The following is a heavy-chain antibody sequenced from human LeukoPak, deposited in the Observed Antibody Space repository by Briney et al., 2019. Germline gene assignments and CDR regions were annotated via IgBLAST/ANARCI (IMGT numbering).Heavy chain of an antibody. Sequence: GGSLRLSCAASGFAFGKYDMSWVRQAPGKGLEWVSFISGGGINTYYAASVKGRFIISWDTSKNTLFLQMSSLRGDDTAVYYCVKAIVPTTRPFDAWGQGTPVTVSS. D-gene: IGHD5-12*01. CDR1: GFAFGKYD. CDR3: VKAIVPTTRPFDA. J-gene: IGHJ4*02. V-gene: IGHV3-23*01. CDR2: ISGGGINT.